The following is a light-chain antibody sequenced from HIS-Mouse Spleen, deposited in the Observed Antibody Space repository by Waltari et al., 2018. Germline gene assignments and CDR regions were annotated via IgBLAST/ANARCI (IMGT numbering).Light chain of an antibody. Sequence: QSALTQPASVSGSPGQSTTISCPGTSSDVGGSNYVSWYQQHPGKAPKLMIYEVSNRPSGVSNRFSGSKSGNTASLTISGLQAEDEADYYCSSYTSSSPYVVFGGGTKRTVL. CDR1: SSDVGGSNY. J-gene: IGLJ2*01. CDR3: SSYTSSSPYVV. CDR2: EVS. V-gene: IGLV2-14*01.